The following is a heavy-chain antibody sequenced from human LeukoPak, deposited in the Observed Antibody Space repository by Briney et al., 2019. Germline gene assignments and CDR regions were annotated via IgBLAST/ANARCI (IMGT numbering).Heavy chain of an antibody. CDR2: INPNSGGT. V-gene: IGHV1-2*02. CDR1: GYTFTGYY. J-gene: IGHJ4*02. CDR3: ARAGGYNWNDHDY. D-gene: IGHD1-1*01. Sequence: ASAKVSCKASGYTFTGYYMHWVRQAPGQGLEWMGWINPNSGGTNYAQKFQGRVTMTRDTSISTAYMELSWLRSDDTAVYYCARAGGYNWNDHDYWGQGTLVTVSS.